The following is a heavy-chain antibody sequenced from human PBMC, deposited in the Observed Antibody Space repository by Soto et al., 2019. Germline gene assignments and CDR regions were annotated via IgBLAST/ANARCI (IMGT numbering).Heavy chain of an antibody. CDR3: ARELWVGELLSDPYYYYGMDV. D-gene: IGHD3-10*01. CDR2: INHSGST. J-gene: IGHJ6*02. CDR1: GGSFSGYY. V-gene: IGHV4-34*01. Sequence: QVQLQQWGAGLLKPSETLSLTCAVYGGSFSGYYWSWIRQPPGKGLEWIGEINHSGSTNYNPSLNSRVTISVDTAKNQFSLKLSSVTAADTAVYYCARELWVGELLSDPYYYYGMDVWGQGTTVTVSS.